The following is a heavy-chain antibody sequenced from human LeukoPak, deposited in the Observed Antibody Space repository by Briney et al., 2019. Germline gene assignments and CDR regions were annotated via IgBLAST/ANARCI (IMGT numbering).Heavy chain of an antibody. J-gene: IGHJ6*02. Sequence: GGSLRLSCAASGFTFSSYWMSWVRQAPGKGLEWVANIKQDGSEKYYVDSVKGRFTISRDNAKNSLYLQMNSLRAEDTAVYCCARGARGWLADYYYGMDVWGQGTTVTVSS. D-gene: IGHD6-19*01. V-gene: IGHV3-7*01. CDR2: IKQDGSEK. CDR3: ARGARGWLADYYYGMDV. CDR1: GFTFSSYW.